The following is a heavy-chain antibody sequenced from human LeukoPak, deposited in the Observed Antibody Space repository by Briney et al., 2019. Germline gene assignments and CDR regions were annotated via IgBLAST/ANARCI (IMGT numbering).Heavy chain of an antibody. Sequence: GGSLRLSCAASGFTFTSYGMTWVRQAPGQGLDWVSAISLTADNKFYADSVKGRFTISRDNSKSTVYLQMNSLRAEDTAVYYCAKGGPRDGYNDFDYWGHGTLVTVSS. V-gene: IGHV3-23*01. CDR1: GFTFTSYG. CDR2: ISLTADNK. J-gene: IGHJ4*01. D-gene: IGHD5-24*01. CDR3: AKGGPRDGYNDFDY.